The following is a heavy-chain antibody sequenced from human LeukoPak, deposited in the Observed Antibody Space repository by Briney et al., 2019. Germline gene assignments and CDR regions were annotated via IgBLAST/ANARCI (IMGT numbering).Heavy chain of an antibody. D-gene: IGHD4-17*01. V-gene: IGHV3-74*01. J-gene: IGHJ4*02. CDR1: GFTFSSYW. Sequence: GGSLRLSCAASGFTFSSYWMPWVRQAPGKGLVWVSRINSDGSITSYADSVKGRFTISRDNAKNTLYLQMNSLRAEDMAIYYCARNLGLRDDYWGQGTLVTVSS. CDR3: ARNLGLRDDY. CDR2: INSDGSIT.